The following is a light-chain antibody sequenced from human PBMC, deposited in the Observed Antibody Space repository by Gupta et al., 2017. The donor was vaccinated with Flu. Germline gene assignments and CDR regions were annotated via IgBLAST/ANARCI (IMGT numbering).Light chain of an antibody. V-gene: IGKV1-39*01. J-gene: IGKJ2*01. CDR1: QSISTY. CDR2: AAS. CDR3: QQSDRSRMYT. Sequence: ASVGDRVTITCRASQSISTYLNWYQQKPGKAPNLLIYAASSLQSGVPARFSGSGCGTDFSLTITSRQPEDFATYDCQQSDRSRMYTFGQGTKLEIK.